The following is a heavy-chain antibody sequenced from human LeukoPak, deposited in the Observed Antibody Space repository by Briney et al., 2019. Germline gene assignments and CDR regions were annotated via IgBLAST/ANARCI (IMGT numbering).Heavy chain of an antibody. Sequence: GESLKISCKASGYSFTNYWIGWVRQMPGKGLEWMGIIDPSDSEARYTPSFQGQVTISVDKSLTTAYLQWSSLKASDTAMYYCARLPWFGELAYMDVRGKGTTVTASS. CDR1: GYSFTNYW. CDR2: IDPSDSEA. CDR3: ARLPWFGELAYMDV. J-gene: IGHJ6*03. D-gene: IGHD3-10*01. V-gene: IGHV5-51*01.